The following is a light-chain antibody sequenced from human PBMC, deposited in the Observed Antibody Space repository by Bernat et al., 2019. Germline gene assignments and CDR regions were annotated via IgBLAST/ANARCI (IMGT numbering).Light chain of an antibody. J-gene: IGLJ3*02. CDR2: EVN. V-gene: IGLV2-23*02. CDR3: CSYASPFTWV. CDR1: SSDVGNYNF. Sequence: QSALTQPASVSESPGQSITISCTGTSSDVGNYNFVSWYQQYPGKAPKLMIYEVNKRPSGVSNLSSGSSSGNAASLTISGLQVEDEADYYCCSYASPFTWVFGGGTKLTVL.